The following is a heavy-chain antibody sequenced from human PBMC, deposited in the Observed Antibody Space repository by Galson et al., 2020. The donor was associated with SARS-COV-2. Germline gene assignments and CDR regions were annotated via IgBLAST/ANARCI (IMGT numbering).Heavy chain of an antibody. J-gene: IGHJ4*02. CDR2: ISGGGHDT. Sequence: GESLKIFCAASGFKFTTYAMSRVRQAPGKGPEWVSGISGGGHDTYYADSVKGRFTISRDSSQNTLYLQMNSLRAEDTAVYYCAKETEGIGSPLFDSWGQGILVTVSA. V-gene: IGHV3-23*01. D-gene: IGHD3-16*01. CDR3: AKETEGIGSPLFDS. CDR1: GFKFTTYA.